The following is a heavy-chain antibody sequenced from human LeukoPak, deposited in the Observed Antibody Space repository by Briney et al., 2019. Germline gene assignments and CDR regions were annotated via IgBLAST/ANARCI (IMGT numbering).Heavy chain of an antibody. D-gene: IGHD5-12*01. CDR1: GYTFTSYY. CDR2: INPSGGST. Sequence: ASVKVSCKASGYTFTSYYMHWVRQVPGQGLEWMGIINPSGGSTSYAQKFQGRVTMTRDTSTSTVYMELSSLRSEDTAVYYCAKAYSGYDYFDYWGQGTLVTVSS. J-gene: IGHJ4*02. V-gene: IGHV1-46*01. CDR3: AKAYSGYDYFDY.